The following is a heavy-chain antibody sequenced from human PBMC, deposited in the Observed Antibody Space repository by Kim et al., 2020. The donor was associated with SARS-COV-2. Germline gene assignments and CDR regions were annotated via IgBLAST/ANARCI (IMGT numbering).Heavy chain of an antibody. V-gene: IGHV4-30-2*01. Sequence: SETLSLTCAVSGGSISSGGYSWSWIRQPPGKGLEWIGYIYHSGSTYYNPSLKSRVTISVDRSKNQFSLKLSSVTAADTAVYYCARDGPYSEFDYWGQGTLVTVSS. CDR3: ARDGPYSEFDY. CDR2: IYHSGST. D-gene: IGHD4-4*01. J-gene: IGHJ4*02. CDR1: GGSISSGGYS.